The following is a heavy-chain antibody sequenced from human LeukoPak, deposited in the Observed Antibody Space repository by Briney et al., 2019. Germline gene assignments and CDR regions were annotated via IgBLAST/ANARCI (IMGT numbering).Heavy chain of an antibody. CDR3: VRVEILLVIALD. CDR1: GASITSSSHY. V-gene: IGHV4-39*07. CDR2: IYYSGNT. J-gene: IGHJ4*02. D-gene: IGHD3-9*01. Sequence: SETLSLTCTVSGASITSSSHYWGWIRQTPGKGLEWIGNIYYSGNTFYNPSLKSRVTISVDTSKNQFSLKLKSVTAADTAVYYCVRVEILLVIALDWGQGTLVTVSS.